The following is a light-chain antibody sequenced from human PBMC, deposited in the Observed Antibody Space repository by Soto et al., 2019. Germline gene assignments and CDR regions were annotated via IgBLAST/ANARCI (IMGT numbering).Light chain of an antibody. CDR3: QQSYSTLIFT. J-gene: IGKJ3*01. V-gene: IGKV1-39*01. Sequence: DIQMTQSPSSLSASVGDRVTITCRASQSISSYLNWYQQKPGKAPKLLIYAASSLQSGVPSRFSGSGSGTDFTLTISSLQPEDVATYYCQQSYSTLIFTFGPGTKVDIK. CDR1: QSISSY. CDR2: AAS.